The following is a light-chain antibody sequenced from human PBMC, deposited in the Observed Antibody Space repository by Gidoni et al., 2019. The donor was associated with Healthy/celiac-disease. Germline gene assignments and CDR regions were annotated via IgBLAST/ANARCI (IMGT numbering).Light chain of an antibody. Sequence: IVMTQSPDSLAVSLGARATINCKSSQSVLYSSNNKNYLAWYQKKPGQPPKLLIYWASTRESGVPDRFSGSGSGTDFTLTISSLQAEDVAVYYCQQYYSTPYTFGQGTKLEIK. J-gene: IGKJ2*01. CDR3: QQYYSTPYT. CDR1: QSVLYSSNNKNY. V-gene: IGKV4-1*01. CDR2: WAS.